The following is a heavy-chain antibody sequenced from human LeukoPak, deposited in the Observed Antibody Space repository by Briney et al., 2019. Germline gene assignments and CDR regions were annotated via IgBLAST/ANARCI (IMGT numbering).Heavy chain of an antibody. V-gene: IGHV3-64*01. CDR1: GFPFSSYG. CDR3: ARGLFGTTDY. CDR2: ISSNGGST. J-gene: IGHJ4*02. D-gene: IGHD2/OR15-2a*01. Sequence: PGGSLRLSCAASGFPFSSYGMHWVRQAPGKGLEYVSSISSNGGSTYYANSVKGRFTISRDNSKNTLYLQMGSLRAEDMAVYHCARGLFGTTDYWGQRTLVTVSS.